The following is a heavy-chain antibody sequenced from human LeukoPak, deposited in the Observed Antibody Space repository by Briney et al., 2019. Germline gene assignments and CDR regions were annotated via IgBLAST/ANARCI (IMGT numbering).Heavy chain of an antibody. V-gene: IGHV3-30*04. CDR2: ISYDGSNK. Sequence: GGSLRLSCAASGFTFSSYAMHWVRQAPGKGLEWVAVISYDGSNKYYADSVKGRLTISRDNSKNTLYLQMNSLRAEDTAVYYCARASDYYGSGDFDYWGQGTLVTVSS. D-gene: IGHD3-10*01. CDR1: GFTFSSYA. J-gene: IGHJ4*02. CDR3: ARASDYYGSGDFDY.